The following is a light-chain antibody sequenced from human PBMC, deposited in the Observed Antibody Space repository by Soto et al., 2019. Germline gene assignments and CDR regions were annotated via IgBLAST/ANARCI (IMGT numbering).Light chain of an antibody. V-gene: IGKV3-20*01. CDR3: QQYGSSPPGT. CDR1: QSVSSSY. CDR2: GAS. Sequence: EIVLTQSPGTLSLSPGERATLSCRASQSVSSSYLAWYQQKPGQAPRLLIYGASSRATGIPDRFSGSGSGTDFTLTISRLEPEDVAVYYCQQYGSSPPGTFGQGTKV. J-gene: IGKJ1*01.